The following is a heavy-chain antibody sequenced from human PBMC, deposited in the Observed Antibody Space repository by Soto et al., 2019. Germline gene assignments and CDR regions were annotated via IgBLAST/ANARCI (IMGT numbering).Heavy chain of an antibody. CDR3: AGGDYGDYAYYYYYGMDV. Sequence: EVQLVESGGGLVQPGGSLRLSCAASGFTFSSYEMNWVLQAPGKGLEWVSYISSSGSTIYYADSVKGRFTISRDNAKNSLYLQMNSRRDEDTAVYYCAGGDYGDYAYYYYYGMDVWCQGTTVTVSS. CDR1: GFTFSSYE. J-gene: IGHJ6*02. CDR2: ISSSGSTI. D-gene: IGHD4-17*01. V-gene: IGHV3-48*03.